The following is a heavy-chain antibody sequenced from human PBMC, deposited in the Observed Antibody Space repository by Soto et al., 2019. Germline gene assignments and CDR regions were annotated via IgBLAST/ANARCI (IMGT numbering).Heavy chain of an antibody. Sequence: QVQLVQSGAEVKKPGSSVKVSCKASGGTFSSYTISWVRQAPGQGLEWMGRIIPILGIANYAQKFQGRVTITADKSTSTAYMELSSLSSEDTAVYYCATLYSSGWYGLRWFDPWGQGSLVTVSS. J-gene: IGHJ5*02. CDR1: GGTFSSYT. CDR2: IIPILGIA. V-gene: IGHV1-69*02. D-gene: IGHD6-19*01. CDR3: ATLYSSGWYGLRWFDP.